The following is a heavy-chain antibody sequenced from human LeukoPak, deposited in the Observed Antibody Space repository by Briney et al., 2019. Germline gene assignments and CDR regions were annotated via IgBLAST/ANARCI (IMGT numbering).Heavy chain of an antibody. D-gene: IGHD3-3*01. CDR2: IYYSGST. CDR1: GGSISSSSYY. Sequence: PSETLSLTCTVSGGSISSSSYYWSWIRQPPGKGLEWIGYIYYSGSTNYNPSLKSRVTISVDTSKNQFSLKLSSVTAADTAVYYCARGSDDFWSGYTPDDWGQGTLVTVSS. V-gene: IGHV4-61*01. J-gene: IGHJ4*02. CDR3: ARGSDDFWSGYTPDD.